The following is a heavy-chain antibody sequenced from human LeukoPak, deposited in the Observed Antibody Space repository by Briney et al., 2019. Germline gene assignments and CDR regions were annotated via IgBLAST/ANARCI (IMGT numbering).Heavy chain of an antibody. CDR3: AKESTAYYYYGMHV. J-gene: IGHJ6*02. Sequence: PGGSLRLSCAASGFTFSNYAMHWVRQAPGKGLEGVAVMSYDGTNKYYPDSVKGRFTISRDNSYNTLYLQMDSLTAEDTAVYYCAKESTAYYYYGMHVWGQGTTVTVSS. V-gene: IGHV3-30*18. CDR2: MSYDGTNK. CDR1: GFTFSNYA. D-gene: IGHD2-21*02.